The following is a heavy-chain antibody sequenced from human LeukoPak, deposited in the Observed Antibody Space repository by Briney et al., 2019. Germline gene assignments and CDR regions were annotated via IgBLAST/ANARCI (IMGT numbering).Heavy chain of an antibody. CDR3: ASFLYSSGSD. V-gene: IGHV3-23*01. CDR2: ISGSGGST. J-gene: IGHJ4*02. D-gene: IGHD6-19*01. CDR1: GFTFSSYA. Sequence: GGSLRLSCAASGFTFSSYAMSWVRQAPGKGLEWVSAISGSGGSTYYADSVKGRFTISRDNAKNSLYLQTNSLRAEDTAVYYCASFLYSSGSDWGQGTLVTVSS.